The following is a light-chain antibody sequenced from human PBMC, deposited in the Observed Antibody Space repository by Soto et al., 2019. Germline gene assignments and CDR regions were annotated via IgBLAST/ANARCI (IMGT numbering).Light chain of an antibody. V-gene: IGLV2-8*01. CDR3: SSYAGSSTPGV. CDR1: SSDVGGYNY. Sequence: QSALTQPASASGSPGQSVTISCTGTSSDVGGYNYVSWYQQHPGKAPKVMIYEVTKRPSGVSDRFSGSNSGNTASLTVSGLQAEDEADYYCSSYAGSSTPGVFGGGTKLTVL. CDR2: EVT. J-gene: IGLJ3*02.